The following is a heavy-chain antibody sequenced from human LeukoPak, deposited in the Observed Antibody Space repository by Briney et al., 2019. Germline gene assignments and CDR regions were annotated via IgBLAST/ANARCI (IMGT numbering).Heavy chain of an antibody. V-gene: IGHV3-23*01. Sequence: GGSLRLSCAASGFTFSSYAMSWVRQAPGKGLEWVSYISERGGSTTYADSVKGRFTISRDSPLNTLYLQMNNLRAEDTAVYFYAKRGVVIRGILVIGYHQEAYHYDFWGQGVLVTVSS. CDR3: AKRGVVIRGILVIGYHQEAYHYDF. J-gene: IGHJ4*02. CDR1: GFTFSSYA. CDR2: ISERGGST. D-gene: IGHD3-10*01.